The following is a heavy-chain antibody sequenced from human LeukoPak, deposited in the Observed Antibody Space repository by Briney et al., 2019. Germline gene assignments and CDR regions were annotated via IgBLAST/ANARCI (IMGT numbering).Heavy chain of an antibody. CDR1: GGTFSSYA. Sequence: ASVKVSCKASGGTFSSYAISWVRQAPGQGLEWMGWITTNGGTPTYAQGFTGRFVFSLDTSVSTAYLQISSLEAEDTAVYYCARGVGYCSGGSCLFDPWGQGTLITVSS. CDR3: ARGVGYCSGGSCLFDP. D-gene: IGHD2-15*01. J-gene: IGHJ5*02. V-gene: IGHV7-4-1*02. CDR2: ITTNGGTP.